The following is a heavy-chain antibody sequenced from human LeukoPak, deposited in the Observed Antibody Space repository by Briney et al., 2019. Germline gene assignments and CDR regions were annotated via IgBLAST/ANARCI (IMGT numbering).Heavy chain of an antibody. CDR3: ARLWGYGLTITMVREPVWFDP. CDR2: IIPIFATA. D-gene: IGHD3-10*01. Sequence: GASVKVSCKASGGTFSSSAISWVRQAPGQGLEWMGGIIPIFATANYAQKFQGRVTMTRNTSISTAYMELSSLRSEDTAVYYCARLWGYGLTITMVREPVWFDPWGQGTLVTVSS. V-gene: IGHV1-69*05. CDR1: GGTFSSSA. J-gene: IGHJ5*02.